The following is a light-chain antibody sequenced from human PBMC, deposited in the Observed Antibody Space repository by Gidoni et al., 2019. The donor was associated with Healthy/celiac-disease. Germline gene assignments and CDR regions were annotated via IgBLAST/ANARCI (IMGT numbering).Light chain of an antibody. CDR3: QQGT. V-gene: IGKV3-20*01. J-gene: IGKJ3*01. CDR1: QSVSSSY. CDR2: GAS. Sequence: EIVLTQSPGTLSLSPGERATLSCRARQSVSSSYLAWYQQKPGQAPRLRIYGASSRATGSPDRFSGSGSGTDFTLTISRLEPEDFAVYYCQQGTFGPGTKVDIK.